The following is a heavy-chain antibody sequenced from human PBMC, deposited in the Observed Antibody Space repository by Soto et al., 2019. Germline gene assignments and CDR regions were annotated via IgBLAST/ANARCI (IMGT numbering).Heavy chain of an antibody. CDR2: ITNDGSTT. CDR1: GFTLRNYW. V-gene: IGHV3-74*01. D-gene: IGHD1-26*01. J-gene: IGHJ4*02. CDR3: ARDQDGAGGTADY. Sequence: EVQLVESGGGLVQPGGSLRLSCVASGFTLRNYWMHWFRQAPGKGLVWASRITNDGSTTYYADSVKGRFTISRDNAKNTLYLQVNSLRVEDTAVYYCARDQDGAGGTADYWGQGTLVTVS.